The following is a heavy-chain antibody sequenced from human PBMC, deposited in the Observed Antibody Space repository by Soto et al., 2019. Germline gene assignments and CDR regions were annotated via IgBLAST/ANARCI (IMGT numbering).Heavy chain of an antibody. CDR2: IYPGDSDT. D-gene: IGHD6-19*01. V-gene: IGHV5-51*01. CDR1: GYSFSTYW. Sequence: PGESLKISCTGSGYSFSTYWIAWVRQMPGKGLEWMGIIYPGDSDTRYSPSFQGQVTISADKSISTAYLQWSSLKASDTAMYYCARHDRRYSSGWYPSYYYYGMDVWGQGTTVTVSS. J-gene: IGHJ6*02. CDR3: ARHDRRYSSGWYPSYYYYGMDV.